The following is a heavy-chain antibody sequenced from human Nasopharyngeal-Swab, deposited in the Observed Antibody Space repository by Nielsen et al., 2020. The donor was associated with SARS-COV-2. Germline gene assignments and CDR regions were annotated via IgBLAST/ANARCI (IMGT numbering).Heavy chain of an antibody. CDR1: GGSFSGYY. V-gene: IGHV4-34*01. D-gene: IGHD6-13*01. CDR3: ARDGSSWYMFDY. Sequence: GSLRLSCAVYGGSFSGYYWSWIRQPPGKGLEWIGSIYHSGSTYYNPSLKSRVTISIDTSKNQFSLKLSSVTAADTAVYYCARDGSSWYMFDYWGQGTLVTVSS. J-gene: IGHJ4*02. CDR2: IYHSGST.